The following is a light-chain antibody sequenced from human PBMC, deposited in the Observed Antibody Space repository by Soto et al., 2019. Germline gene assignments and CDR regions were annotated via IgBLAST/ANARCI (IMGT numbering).Light chain of an antibody. V-gene: IGLV2-14*01. CDR1: SSDVGDYNY. J-gene: IGLJ1*01. CDR2: AVS. CDR3: SYMRNSLYV. Sequence: QSALTQPASVFGSPGQSITISCTGTSSDVGDYNYVSWYQQHPGKAPKLMISAVSNRPSGVSDRFSGSKSGNTASLTISGLQAEDEADYYCSYMRNSLYVFGTGTKVTVL.